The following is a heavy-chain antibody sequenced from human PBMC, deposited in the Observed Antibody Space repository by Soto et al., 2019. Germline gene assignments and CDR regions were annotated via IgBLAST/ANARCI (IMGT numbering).Heavy chain of an antibody. V-gene: IGHV4-4*02. Sequence: QVQLQESGPGLVTPSGTLSLTCAVSGGSISSSYWWNWVRQPPGKVMEWIGKIYHIGSTNYNPSLKNRVTISVDKSNYQFSLRLSSVTAADTDVYFCVTSLNYDFWRDVGRHYYFDYWGQGTLVTVSS. D-gene: IGHD3-3*01. J-gene: IGHJ4*02. CDR3: VTSLNYDFWRDVGRHYYFDY. CDR2: IYHIGST. CDR1: GGSISSSYW.